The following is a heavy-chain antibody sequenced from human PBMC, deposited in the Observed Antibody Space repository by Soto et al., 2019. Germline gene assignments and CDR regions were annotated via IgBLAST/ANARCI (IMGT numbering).Heavy chain of an antibody. CDR3: ARQICSSSSCRDWYFDL. Sequence: HLQLQESGPRLVKPSETLSLTCAVSGGSVTSSAYYWGWIRQPPEKGLEWIGSISSVGSTYYSPTLKGRITISVDTSKNQFSLELTSVTAADTAVYYCARQICSSSSCRDWYFDLWGRGTLVTVSS. J-gene: IGHJ2*01. D-gene: IGHD2-2*01. V-gene: IGHV4-39*01. CDR1: GGSVTSSAYY. CDR2: ISSVGST.